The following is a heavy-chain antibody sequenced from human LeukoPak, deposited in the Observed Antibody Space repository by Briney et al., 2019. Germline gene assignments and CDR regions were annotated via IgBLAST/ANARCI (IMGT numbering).Heavy chain of an antibody. CDR1: GFTFSSYA. Sequence: GGSLRLSCAASGFTFSSYAMSWVRQAPGKGLEWVSTISDNSGSTYYADSVKGRFTISRDNSKNTLYLQMNSLRGEDTAVYYCANFVGGSGSYRFDPWGQGNLVTVSS. V-gene: IGHV3-23*01. CDR3: ANFVGGSGSYRFDP. D-gene: IGHD3-10*01. CDR2: ISDNSGST. J-gene: IGHJ5*02.